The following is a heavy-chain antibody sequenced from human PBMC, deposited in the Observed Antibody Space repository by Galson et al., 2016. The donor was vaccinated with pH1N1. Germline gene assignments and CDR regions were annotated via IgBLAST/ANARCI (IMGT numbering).Heavy chain of an antibody. J-gene: IGHJ4*02. CDR1: GYTFTDYD. D-gene: IGHD2-15*01. CDR2: MNPNNDNT. V-gene: IGHV1-8*01. CDR3: ARGGYCSGGSCYDVFDY. Sequence: VKVSCKASGYTFTDYDINWVRQGTGQGLEWMGWMNPNNDNTGYAQKFQGRVTMTRNTSISTAYMKLSSLKSEDTAVYYCARGGYCSGGSCYDVFDYWGQGTLVTVS.